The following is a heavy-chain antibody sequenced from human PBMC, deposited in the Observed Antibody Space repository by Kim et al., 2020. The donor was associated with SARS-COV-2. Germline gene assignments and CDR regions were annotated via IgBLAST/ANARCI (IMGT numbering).Heavy chain of an antibody. J-gene: IGHJ4*02. D-gene: IGHD3-22*01. CDR2: ISYDGSNK. CDR3: ARDWDYYDSSGPVDY. Sequence: GGSLRLSCAASGFTFSSYAMHWVRQAPGKGLEWVAVISYDGSNKYYADSVKGRFTISRDNSKNTLYLQMNSLRAEDTAVYYCARDWDYYDSSGPVDYWGQGTLVTVSS. V-gene: IGHV3-30-3*01. CDR1: GFTFSSYA.